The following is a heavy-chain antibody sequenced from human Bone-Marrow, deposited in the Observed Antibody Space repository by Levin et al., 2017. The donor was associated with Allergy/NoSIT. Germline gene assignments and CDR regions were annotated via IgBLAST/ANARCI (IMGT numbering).Heavy chain of an antibody. CDR2: ANRDGSEK. CDR1: GFTFSSHW. D-gene: IGHD6-13*01. CDR3: APHGAAADY. Sequence: GGSLRLSCAASGFTFSSHWMSWVRQAPGKGLERVATANRDGSEKYYVDSVKGRFTISRDNAKSSLYLQMNSLRAEDTAVYYCAPHGAAADYWGQGTLVTVSS. J-gene: IGHJ4*02. V-gene: IGHV3-7*01.